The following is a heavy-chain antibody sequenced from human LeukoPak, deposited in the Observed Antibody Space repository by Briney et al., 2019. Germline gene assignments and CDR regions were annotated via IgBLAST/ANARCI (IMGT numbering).Heavy chain of an antibody. CDR2: INHSGST. J-gene: IGHJ5*02. V-gene: IGHV4-34*01. Sequence: SETLSLTCAVYGGSFGGYYWSWIRQPPGKGLEWIGEINHSGSTNYNPSLKSRVTISVDTSKNQFSLKLSSVTAADTAVYYCARGGAIVAVPAAKRNWFDPWGQGTLVTVSS. CDR3: ARGGAIVAVPAAKRNWFDP. CDR1: GGSFGGYY. D-gene: IGHD2-2*01.